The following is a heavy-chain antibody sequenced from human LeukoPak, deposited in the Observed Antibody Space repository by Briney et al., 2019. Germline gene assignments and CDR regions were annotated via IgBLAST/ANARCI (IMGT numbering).Heavy chain of an antibody. Sequence: SETLSLTCAVYGGSFSGYYWSWIRQPPGKGLEWIGEINHSGSTNYNPSLKSRVTISVDTSKNQFSLKLSSVTAADTAVYYCARGGSFWSGYWGNNWFDPWGQGTLVTVSS. CDR2: INHSGST. D-gene: IGHD3-3*01. CDR1: GGSFSGYY. CDR3: ARGGSFWSGYWGNNWFDP. V-gene: IGHV4-34*01. J-gene: IGHJ5*02.